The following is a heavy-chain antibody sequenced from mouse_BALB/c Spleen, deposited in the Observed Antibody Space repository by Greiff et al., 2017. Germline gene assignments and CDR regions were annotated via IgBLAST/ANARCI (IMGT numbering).Heavy chain of an antibody. CDR3: TRAPEGQLRYFDY. D-gene: IGHD1-1*01. CDR1: GFTFSSYT. J-gene: IGHJ2*01. CDR2: ISSGGSYT. V-gene: IGHV5-6-4*01. Sequence: EVQLVESGGGLVKPGGSLKLSCAASGFTFSSYTMPWVRQTPEKRLEWVATISSGGSYTYYPDSVKGRFTISRDNAKNTLYLQMSSLKSEDTAMYYCTRAPEGQLRYFDYWGQGTTLTVSA.